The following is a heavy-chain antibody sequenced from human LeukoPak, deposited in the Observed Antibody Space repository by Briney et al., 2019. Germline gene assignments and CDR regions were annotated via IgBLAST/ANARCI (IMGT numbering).Heavy chain of an antibody. D-gene: IGHD2-15*01. V-gene: IGHV1-69*05. J-gene: IGHJ6*03. CDR1: GGTFSSYA. Sequence: SVKVSCKASGGTFSSYAISWVRQAPGQGLEWMGGIIPIFGTANYAQKFQGRVTITTDESTSTAYMELSSLRSEDTAVYYCAGADHCSGGSCYSDYCYYYYMDVWGKGTTVTVSS. CDR3: AGADHCSGGSCYSDYCYYYYMDV. CDR2: IIPIFGTA.